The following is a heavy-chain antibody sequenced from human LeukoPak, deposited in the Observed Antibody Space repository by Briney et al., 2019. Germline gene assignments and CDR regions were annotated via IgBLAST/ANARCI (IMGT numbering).Heavy chain of an antibody. CDR3: ARSPNDFWSGLQDY. V-gene: IGHV1-24*01. CDR2: FDPEDGET. J-gene: IGHJ4*02. D-gene: IGHD3-3*01. Sequence: ASVKVSCKVSGYSLTELPMHWVRQAPGKGLEWMGGFDPEDGETIYAQTLQGRVTMTEDTSTDTAYMELSSLRSEDTAVYYCARSPNDFWSGLQDYWGQGTLVTVSS. CDR1: GYSLTELP.